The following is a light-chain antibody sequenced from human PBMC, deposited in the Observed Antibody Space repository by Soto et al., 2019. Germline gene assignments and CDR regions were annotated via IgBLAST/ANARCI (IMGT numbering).Light chain of an antibody. Sequence: DIQMTQSPSTLSASVGDRVIITCRASQTISSWLAWYQQKPGKAPKLLIYKASSLESGVPPRFSGSGSGTEFTLTISSLQPDDFATYYCQHYNSYSEAFGQGTKVDI. CDR1: QTISSW. CDR3: QHYNSYSEA. V-gene: IGKV1-5*03. J-gene: IGKJ1*01. CDR2: KAS.